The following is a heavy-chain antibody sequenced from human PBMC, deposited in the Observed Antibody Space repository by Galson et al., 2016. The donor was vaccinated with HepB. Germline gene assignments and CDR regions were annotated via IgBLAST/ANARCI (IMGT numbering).Heavy chain of an antibody. J-gene: IGHJ4*02. V-gene: IGHV1-18*01. CDR3: ARDSVWRGGYYFDSSGLYDY. CDR1: GYNFINYG. D-gene: IGHD3-22*01. Sequence: SVTVSCKAFGYNFINYGITWVRQAPGQGLEWMGWISAYNGNTKYSQKVQGRATMTTDTSTMTAYMELTSLKSDDTAVYYCARDSVWRGGYYFDSSGLYDYWGQGTLVTVSS. CDR2: ISAYNGNT.